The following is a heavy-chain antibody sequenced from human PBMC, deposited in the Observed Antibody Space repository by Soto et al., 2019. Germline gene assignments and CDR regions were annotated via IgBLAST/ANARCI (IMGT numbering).Heavy chain of an antibody. CDR2: IIPIFGTA. D-gene: IGHD6-6*01. J-gene: IGHJ5*02. V-gene: IGHV1-69*13. CDR3: ARDKGSIAAPKWFDP. Sequence: SVKVSCKASGGTFSSYAISWVRQAPGQGLEWMGGIIPIFGTANYAQKFQGRVTITADESTSTAYMELSSLRSEDTAVYYCARDKGSIAAPKWFDPWGQGTLVTVSS. CDR1: GGTFSSYA.